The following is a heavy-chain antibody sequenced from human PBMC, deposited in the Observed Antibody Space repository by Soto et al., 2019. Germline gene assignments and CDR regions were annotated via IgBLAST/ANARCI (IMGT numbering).Heavy chain of an antibody. Sequence: ASVKVSCKASGYTFTGYYMHWVRQAPGQGLEWMGWINPNSGGTNYAQKFQGRVTMTRDTSMSTAYMELSRLRSEDTAVYYCARPGYSSSWTLTGAFDIWGQGTMVTVSS. CDR2: INPNSGGT. V-gene: IGHV1-2*02. CDR1: GYTFTGYY. CDR3: ARPGYSSSWTLTGAFDI. D-gene: IGHD6-13*01. J-gene: IGHJ3*02.